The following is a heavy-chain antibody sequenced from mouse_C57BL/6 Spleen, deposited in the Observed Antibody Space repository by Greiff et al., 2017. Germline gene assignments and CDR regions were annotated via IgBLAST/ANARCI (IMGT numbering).Heavy chain of an antibody. V-gene: IGHV1-81*01. Sequence: VMLVESGAELARPGASVKLSCKASGYTFTSYGISWVKQRTGQGLEWIGEIYPRSGNTYYNEKFKGKATLTADKSSSTAYMELRSLTSEDSAVYFCARAMGGGYYTSSPIAMDYWGQGTSVTVSS. CDR3: ARAMGGGYYTSSPIAMDY. CDR1: GYTFTSYG. CDR2: IYPRSGNT. D-gene: IGHD2-3*01. J-gene: IGHJ4*01.